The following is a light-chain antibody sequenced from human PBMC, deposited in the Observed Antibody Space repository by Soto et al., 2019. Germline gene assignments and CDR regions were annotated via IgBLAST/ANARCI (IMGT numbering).Light chain of an antibody. Sequence: QSVLTQSPSASASLGASVKLTCTLSSGHSSYDIAWHQQQQEKGPRYLMKLNSDGSHNKGDGIPDRFSGSSSGAERYLTISSLQSEDEADYYCQTWGAGIRVFGGGTKLTVL. CDR3: QTWGAGIRV. CDR2: LNSDGSH. J-gene: IGLJ3*02. CDR1: SGHSSYD. V-gene: IGLV4-69*01.